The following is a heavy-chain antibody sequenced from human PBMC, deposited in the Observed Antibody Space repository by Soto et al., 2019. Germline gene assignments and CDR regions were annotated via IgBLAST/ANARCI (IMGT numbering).Heavy chain of an antibody. D-gene: IGHD3-16*01. CDR1: GFSLSNARMG. CDR2: IFSNDEK. CDR3: ARSLMITFGGVVTYAAFDI. Sequence: QVTLKESGPVLVKPTETLTLTCTVSGFSLSNARMGVSWIRQPPGKALEWLAHIFSNDEKSYSTFLKSRLTISKDTSKSQVVLTMTIMDPVDTATYYCARSLMITFGGVVTYAAFDIWGQGTMVTVSS. V-gene: IGHV2-26*01. J-gene: IGHJ3*02.